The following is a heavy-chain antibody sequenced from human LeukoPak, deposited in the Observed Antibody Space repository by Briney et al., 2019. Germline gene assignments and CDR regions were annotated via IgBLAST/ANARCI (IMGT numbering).Heavy chain of an antibody. CDR3: ARHRVSGSSYSALDY. J-gene: IGHJ4*02. D-gene: IGHD1-26*01. CDR2: ISYSGST. V-gene: IGHV4-59*08. CDR1: GGSISTYS. Sequence: PSETLSLTCTVSGGSISTYSWSWIRQPPGKGLEWIGYISYSGSTNYNPSLKSRVIISVDTSKTHFSLNLSSVTAADTAFYYCARHRVSGSSYSALDYWGQGTLVSVSS.